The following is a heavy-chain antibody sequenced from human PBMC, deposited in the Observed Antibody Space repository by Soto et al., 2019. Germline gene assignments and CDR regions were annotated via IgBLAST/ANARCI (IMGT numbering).Heavy chain of an antibody. Sequence: SETLSLTCTVSGGSISSGGYYWSWIRQHPGKGLEWIGYIYYSGSTYYNPSLKSRVTISVDTSKNQFSLKLSSVTAADTAVYYCARAIIWYSSSPAGGWFDPWGQGTLVTVSS. CDR1: GGSISSGGYY. D-gene: IGHD6-6*01. J-gene: IGHJ5*02. CDR2: IYYSGST. V-gene: IGHV4-31*03. CDR3: ARAIIWYSSSPAGGWFDP.